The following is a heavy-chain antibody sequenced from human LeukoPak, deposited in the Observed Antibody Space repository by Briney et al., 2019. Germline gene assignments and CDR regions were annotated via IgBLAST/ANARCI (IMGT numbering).Heavy chain of an antibody. CDR2: ISGSGGST. D-gene: IGHD3-3*01. V-gene: IGHV3-23*01. Sequence: GGSLRLSCAASGFTFSSYAMSWVRQAPGKGLEWVSAISGSGGSTYYADSVKGRFTISRDNSKYTLYLQMNSLRAEDTAVYYCAKWPYYDFWSGLCDYWGQGTLVTVSS. J-gene: IGHJ4*02. CDR3: AKWPYYDFWSGLCDY. CDR1: GFTFSSYA.